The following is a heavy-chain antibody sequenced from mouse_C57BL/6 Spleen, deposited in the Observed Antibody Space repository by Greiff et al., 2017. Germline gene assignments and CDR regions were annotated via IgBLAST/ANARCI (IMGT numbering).Heavy chain of an antibody. J-gene: IGHJ1*03. CDR3: ARGGYYGSSPHWYFDV. Sequence: EVQLQQSGPELVKPGASVKIPCKASGYTFTDYNMDWVKQSHGKSLEWIGDINPNNGGTIYNQKFKGKATLTVDKSSSTAYMELRSLTSEDTAVYYCARGGYYGSSPHWYFDVWGTGTTVTVSS. CDR2: INPNNGGT. CDR1: GYTFTDYN. D-gene: IGHD1-1*01. V-gene: IGHV1-18*01.